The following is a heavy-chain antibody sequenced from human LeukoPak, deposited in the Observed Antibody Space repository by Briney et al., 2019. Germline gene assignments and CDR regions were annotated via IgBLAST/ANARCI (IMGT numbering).Heavy chain of an antibody. CDR3: ARSHTAMVTFDY. J-gene: IGHJ4*02. D-gene: IGHD5-18*01. V-gene: IGHV3-21*01. CDR2: ISSSSSYI. Sequence: GGSLRHSCAASGFTFSSYSMIWVRPAPGKGLEWVSSISSSSSYIYYADSVKGRFTISRDNAKNSLYLQMNSLRAEDTAVYYCARSHTAMVTFDYWGQGTLVTVSS. CDR1: GFTFSSYS.